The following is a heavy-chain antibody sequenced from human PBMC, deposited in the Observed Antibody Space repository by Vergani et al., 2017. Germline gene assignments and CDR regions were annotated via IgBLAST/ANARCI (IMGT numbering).Heavy chain of an antibody. V-gene: IGHV4-4*07. J-gene: IGHJ6*02. CDR3: ARGATWYDGLDV. CDR2: IYSSGST. Sequence: QVQLQESGPGLVKPSETLSLTCTVSGGSINSYYWSWIRQPAGKGLGWIGRIYSSGSTNYNPSLKSRVTLSVDTSKNQFSLKLSSVTAADTAIYYCARGATWYDGLDVWGQGTTVTVSS. CDR1: GGSINSYY.